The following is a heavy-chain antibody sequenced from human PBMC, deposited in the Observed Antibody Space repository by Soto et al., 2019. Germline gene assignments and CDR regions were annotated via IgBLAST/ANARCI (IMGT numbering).Heavy chain of an antibody. Sequence: PGGSLRLSGAASGFTFSSYAMSWVRQAPGKGLEWVSAISGSGGSTYYADSVKGRFTISRDNSKNTLYLQMNSLRAEDTAVYYCAKDRVGDYYYYGMDVWGQGTTVTVSS. CDR1: GFTFSSYA. V-gene: IGHV3-23*01. J-gene: IGHJ6*02. D-gene: IGHD3-16*01. CDR3: AKDRVGDYYYYGMDV. CDR2: ISGSGGST.